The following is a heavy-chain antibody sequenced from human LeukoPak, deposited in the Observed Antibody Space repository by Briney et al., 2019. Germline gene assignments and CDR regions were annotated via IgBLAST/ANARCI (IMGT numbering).Heavy chain of an antibody. J-gene: IGHJ4*02. V-gene: IGHV4-34*01. Sequence: PSETLSLTCAVYGGSFSGYYWSWIRQPPGKGLEWIGEINHSGSTNYNPSLKSRVTISVDTSKNQFSLKLSSVTAEDTAVYYCAKPEVGVASIDCWGQGTLVTVSS. CDR1: GGSFSGYY. CDR2: INHSGST. D-gene: IGHD2-2*01. CDR3: AKPEVGVASIDC.